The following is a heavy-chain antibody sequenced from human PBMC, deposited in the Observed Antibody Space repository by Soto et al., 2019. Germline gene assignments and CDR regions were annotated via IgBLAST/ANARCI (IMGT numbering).Heavy chain of an antibody. D-gene: IGHD6-19*01. CDR3: TTGDQGWYYYYGMDV. Sequence: EVQLVESGGGLVKPGGSLRLSCAASGFTFSNAWMNWVRQAPGKGLEWVGRIKSKTDGGTTDYAAPVEGRFTISRDDSKNTLYLQMNSLKTEDTAVYYCTTGDQGWYYYYGMDVWGQGTTVTVSS. J-gene: IGHJ6*02. CDR1: GFTFSNAW. CDR2: IKSKTDGGTT. V-gene: IGHV3-15*07.